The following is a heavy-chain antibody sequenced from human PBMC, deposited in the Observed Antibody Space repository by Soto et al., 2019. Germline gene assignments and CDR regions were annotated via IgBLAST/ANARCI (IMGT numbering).Heavy chain of an antibody. J-gene: IGHJ4*02. D-gene: IGHD5-18*01. Sequence: GASVKVSCKASGGTFSSYAISWVRQAPGQGLEWMGGIIPIFGTANYAQKFQVRVTITADESTSTAYMELSSLRSEDTAVYYCARVTPMVMFDYWGQGTLVTVSS. V-gene: IGHV1-69*13. CDR2: IIPIFGTA. CDR3: ARVTPMVMFDY. CDR1: GGTFSSYA.